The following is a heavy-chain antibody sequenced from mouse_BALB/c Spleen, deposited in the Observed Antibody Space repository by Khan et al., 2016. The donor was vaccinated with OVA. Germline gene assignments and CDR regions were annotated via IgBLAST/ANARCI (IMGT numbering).Heavy chain of an antibody. D-gene: IGHD2-5*01. CDR1: GYTFSSYW. Sequence: DLVKPGASVKLSCKASGYTFSSYWINWIKQRPGQGLEWVGHIGPGSGNPYYNEMFKGKATLTVDTSSSTVYIQLSSLSSEDSAVYFCTSSDSYSNSHYAMDYWGQGTSVTVSS. CDR3: TSSDSYSNSHYAMDY. CDR2: IGPGSGNP. J-gene: IGHJ4*01. V-gene: IGHV1S41*01.